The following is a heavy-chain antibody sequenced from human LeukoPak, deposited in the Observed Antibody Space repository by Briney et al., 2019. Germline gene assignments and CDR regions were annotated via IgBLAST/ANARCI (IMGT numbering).Heavy chain of an antibody. CDR1: GGSFSGYY. CDR2: INHSGST. Sequence: KASETLSLTCAVYGGSFSGYYWSWIRRPPGKGLEWIGEINHSGSTNYNPSLKSRVTISVDTSKNQFSLKLGSVTAADTAVYYCARIKYSSSSPPTRPYYYYYMDVWGKGTTVTVSS. J-gene: IGHJ6*03. V-gene: IGHV4-34*01. CDR3: ARIKYSSSSPPTRPYYYYYMDV. D-gene: IGHD6-6*01.